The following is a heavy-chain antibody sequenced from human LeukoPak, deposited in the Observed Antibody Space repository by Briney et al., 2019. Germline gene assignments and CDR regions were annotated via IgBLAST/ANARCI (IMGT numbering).Heavy chain of an antibody. CDR2: IKQDGSQK. D-gene: IGHD6-19*01. Sequence: GGSLRLSCAASGFTLSSYWMSWVRQAPGKGLEWVANIKQDGSQKYHVESVKGRFTISRDNAKDSMYLQLNSLRAEDTAVYYCVYSSGWYFDYWGQGTLVTVSS. J-gene: IGHJ4*02. CDR3: VYSSGWYFDY. CDR1: GFTLSSYW. V-gene: IGHV3-7*02.